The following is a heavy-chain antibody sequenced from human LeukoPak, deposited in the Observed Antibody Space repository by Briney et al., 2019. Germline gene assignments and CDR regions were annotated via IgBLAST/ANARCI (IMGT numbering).Heavy chain of an antibody. CDR3: ARGYSSSWNP. V-gene: IGHV4-4*07. J-gene: IGHJ5*02. D-gene: IGHD6-13*01. CDR2: IYNSGST. Sequence: SETLSLTCTVSGVSISSYYWSWIRQPAGRGLEWIGRIYNSGSTNYNPSLKSRLTMSVDTSKNQFSLKLSSVTAADTAVYYCARGYSSSWNPWGQGTLVTVSS. CDR1: GVSISSYY.